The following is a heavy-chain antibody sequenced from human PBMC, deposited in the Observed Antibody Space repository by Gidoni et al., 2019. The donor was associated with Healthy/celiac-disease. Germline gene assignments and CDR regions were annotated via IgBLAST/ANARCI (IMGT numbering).Heavy chain of an antibody. V-gene: IGHV4-61*02. CDR2: IYTSGST. D-gene: IGHD5-12*01. Sequence: TLSLTCTVSCGSLRSGSYYWSCIRQPAGKGLEWIGRIYTSGSTNYNPSLKSRVTISVDTSKNQFSLKLSSVTAADTAVYYCARDLDGYKPNWFDPWGQGTLVTVSS. CDR3: ARDLDGYKPNWFDP. J-gene: IGHJ5*02. CDR1: CGSLRSGSYY.